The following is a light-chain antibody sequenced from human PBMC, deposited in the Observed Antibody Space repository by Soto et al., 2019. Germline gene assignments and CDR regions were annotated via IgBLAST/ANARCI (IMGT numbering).Light chain of an antibody. CDR3: QQYNIWPPWT. V-gene: IGKV3-15*01. J-gene: IGKJ1*01. CDR2: GAS. CDR1: QSVSSN. Sequence: EIVMTQSPATLSVSPGERATVPCRASQSVSSNLAWYQQKPGQPPRLLIYGASTRATGIPARFSGSGSGTEFTLTISSLQSEDFAVYYCQQYNIWPPWTFGQGTKVDIK.